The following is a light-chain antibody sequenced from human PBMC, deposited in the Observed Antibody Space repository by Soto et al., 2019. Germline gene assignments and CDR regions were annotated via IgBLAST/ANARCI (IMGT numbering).Light chain of an antibody. V-gene: IGLV2-8*01. J-gene: IGLJ2*01. CDR1: SSDVGGYNY. CDR3: SSYAGSFLV. CDR2: EVS. Sequence: QSALTQPPSASGSPGQSVNISCTGTSSDVGGYNYVSWYQQHPGKAPKLMIYEVSKRHSGVSDRYAGSKSGNTASLTVSGLQAADEADYYCSSYAGSFLVFGGGTKVT.